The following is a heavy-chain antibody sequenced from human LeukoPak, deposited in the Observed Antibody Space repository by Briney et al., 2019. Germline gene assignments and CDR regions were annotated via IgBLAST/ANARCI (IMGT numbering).Heavy chain of an antibody. V-gene: IGHV3-23*01. CDR1: GFAFSSYA. D-gene: IGHD2-2*01. CDR2: IGGSGGNT. Sequence: GGSLRLSCAASGFAFSSYAMSWVRQAPGKGLEWVSTIGGSGGNTYHADSVKGRFTISRDNSKNTLYLQMNSLRAEDTAVYYCAKDGGPGYCSSTSCYGFDYWGQGTLVTVSS. CDR3: AKDGGPGYCSSTSCYGFDY. J-gene: IGHJ4*02.